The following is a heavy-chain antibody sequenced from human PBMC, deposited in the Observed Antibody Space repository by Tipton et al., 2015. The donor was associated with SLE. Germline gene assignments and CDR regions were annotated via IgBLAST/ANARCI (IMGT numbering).Heavy chain of an antibody. V-gene: IGHV4-39*01. CDR2: IYYSGTT. CDR3: AGTPWLVRFEY. CDR1: GGSISGTSHY. D-gene: IGHD6-19*01. J-gene: IGHJ4*02. Sequence: TLSLTCTVSGGSISGTSHYWGWIRQSPGKGLEWLGSIYYSGTTYYNPSLKSRVTISADTSKNQISLKLRSVTATDTAVYYCAGTPWLVRFEYWGQGTLVTVSS.